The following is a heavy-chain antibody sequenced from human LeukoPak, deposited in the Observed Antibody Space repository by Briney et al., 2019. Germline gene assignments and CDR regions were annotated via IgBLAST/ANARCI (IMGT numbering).Heavy chain of an antibody. D-gene: IGHD2-2*01. CDR3: ARVPCSSARCYDDFFDY. CDR1: GFTFSGYA. V-gene: IGHV3-30*04. Sequence: PGGSLRLSCAVSGFTFSGYAMHWVRQAPGKGLEWVAVISHGGDNKYFADSVKGRFTISRDNSKNTHYLQMNSLRAEDTAVYYCARVPCSSARCYDDFFDYWGQGTLVTVSS. CDR2: ISHGGDNK. J-gene: IGHJ4*02.